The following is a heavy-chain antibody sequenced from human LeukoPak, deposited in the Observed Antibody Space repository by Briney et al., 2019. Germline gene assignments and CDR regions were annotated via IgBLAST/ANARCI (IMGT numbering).Heavy chain of an antibody. Sequence: SETLSLTCSVSGGSISSYYWGWIRQPPGKGLEWIGYIYYNGNTNYSPSLKSRVTISLDTSKIQFSLKLTSVTAADTAVYYCARGGTYNGILSFDPWGQGTLVTVSS. CDR2: IYYNGNT. J-gene: IGHJ5*02. V-gene: IGHV4-59*01. CDR1: GGSISSYY. CDR3: ARGGTYNGILSFDP. D-gene: IGHD3-9*01.